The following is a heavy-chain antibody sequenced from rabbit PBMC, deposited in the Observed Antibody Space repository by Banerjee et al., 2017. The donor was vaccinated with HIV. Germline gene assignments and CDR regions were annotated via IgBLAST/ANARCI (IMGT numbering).Heavy chain of an antibody. J-gene: IGHJ3*01. CDR3: ARANVYAGSSFGHTHLDL. V-gene: IGHV1S45*01. CDR2: IDAGSSGST. CDR1: GIDFSLYYM. Sequence: QEQLKESGGGLVQPGGSLKLSCKASGIDFSLYYMSWVRQAPGKGLEWIACIDAGSSGSTYYASWAKGRFTISKTSSTTVTLQMTSLTAADTATYFCARANVYAGSSFGHTHLDLWGPGTLVTVS. D-gene: IGHD8-1*01.